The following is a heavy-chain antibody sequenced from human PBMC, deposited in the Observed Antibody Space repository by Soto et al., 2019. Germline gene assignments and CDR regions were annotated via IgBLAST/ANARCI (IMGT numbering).Heavy chain of an antibody. CDR1: GFTFSSYD. J-gene: IGHJ6*02. D-gene: IGHD2-8*01. V-gene: IGHV3-13*01. Sequence: GESLKISCAASGFTFSSYDMHWVRQATGKGLEWVSAIGTAGDTYYPGSVKGRFTISRENAKNSLYLQMNSLRAGDTAVYYCARGDYCTNGVCYRYGMDVWGQGTTVTVSS. CDR2: IGTAGDT. CDR3: ARGDYCTNGVCYRYGMDV.